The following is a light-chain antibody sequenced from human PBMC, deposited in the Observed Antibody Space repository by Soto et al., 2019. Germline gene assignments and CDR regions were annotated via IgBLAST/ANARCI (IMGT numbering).Light chain of an antibody. Sequence: DIVMTQSPLSLPVTPGEPASISCRSSQSLLHSNGYNYLDWFLQKPGQSPQLLIYLGSNRASGVPDRFSGSGAGTDFTLKNSRVEADDVGVYYCMQALQTPYTFGQGTKLEIK. V-gene: IGKV2-28*01. CDR1: QSLLHSNGYNY. CDR2: LGS. CDR3: MQALQTPYT. J-gene: IGKJ2*01.